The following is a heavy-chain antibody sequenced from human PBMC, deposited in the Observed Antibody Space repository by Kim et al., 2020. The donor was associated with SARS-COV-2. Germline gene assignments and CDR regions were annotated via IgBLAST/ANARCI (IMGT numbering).Heavy chain of an antibody. CDR2: ISYDGSNK. CDR3: AKVHSGGNGFDY. V-gene: IGHV3-30*18. Sequence: GGSLRLSCAASGFTFSSYGMHWVRQAPGKGLEWVAVISYDGSNKYYADSVKGRFTISRDNSKNTLYLQMNSLRAEDTAVYYCAKVHSGGNGFDYWGQGTLVTVSS. CDR1: GFTFSSYG. J-gene: IGHJ4*02. D-gene: IGHD2-15*01.